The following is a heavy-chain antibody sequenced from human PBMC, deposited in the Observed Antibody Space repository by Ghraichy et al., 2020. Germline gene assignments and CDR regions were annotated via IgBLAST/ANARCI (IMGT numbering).Heavy chain of an antibody. CDR3: ARGLTGYYYFDY. CDR2: INHSGST. J-gene: IGHJ4*02. D-gene: IGHD3-9*01. CDR1: GGSFSGYY. V-gene: IGHV4-34*01. Sequence: SQTLSLTCAVYGGSFSGYYWSWIRQPPGKGLEWIGEINHSGSTNYNPSLKSRVTISVDTSKNQFSLKLSSVTAADTAVYYCARGLTGYYYFDYWGQGTLVTVSS.